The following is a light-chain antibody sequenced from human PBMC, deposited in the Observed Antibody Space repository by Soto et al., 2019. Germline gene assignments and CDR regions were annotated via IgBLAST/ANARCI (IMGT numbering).Light chain of an antibody. CDR2: GAS. V-gene: IGKV3-15*01. Sequence: EIGMTQSPATLSVSPGERATLSCRASQSININLAWYQQKPGQAPRLLIYGASTRATGLPARFSGSGSGTEFTLIISSLQSEDFAVYYCQQYGSSGTFGQGTKVDIK. CDR3: QQYGSSGT. J-gene: IGKJ1*01. CDR1: QSININ.